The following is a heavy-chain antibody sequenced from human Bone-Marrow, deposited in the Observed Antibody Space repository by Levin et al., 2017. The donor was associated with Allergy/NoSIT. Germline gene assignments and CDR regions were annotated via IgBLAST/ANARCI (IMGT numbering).Heavy chain of an antibody. V-gene: IGHV3-15*01. D-gene: IGHD2-8*01. Sequence: GESLKISCAASGFTVSDAWMGWVRQAPGKGLEWVGHIRSIRDGGTIEDAGAVKGRFTISRDDSKNTVALQMNSLKSEDTAMYFCTKNGHDWGQGTLVTVSS. J-gene: IGHJ4*02. CDR2: IRSIRDGGTI. CDR3: TKNGHD. CDR1: GFTVSDAW.